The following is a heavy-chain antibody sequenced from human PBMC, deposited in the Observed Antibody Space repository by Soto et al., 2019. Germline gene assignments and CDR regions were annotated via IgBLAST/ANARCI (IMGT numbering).Heavy chain of an antibody. V-gene: IGHV1-18*01. CDR1: GYTFTSYG. CDR2: ISAYNGNT. CDR3: ARDAPTYDYIWGSYGA. D-gene: IGHD3-16*01. J-gene: IGHJ5*02. Sequence: ASVKVSCKASGYTFTSYGISWVRLAPGQGLEWMGWISAYNGNTNYAQKLQGRVTMTTDTSTSTAYMELRSLRSDDTAVYYCARDAPTYDYIWGSYGAWGQGTLVTVSS.